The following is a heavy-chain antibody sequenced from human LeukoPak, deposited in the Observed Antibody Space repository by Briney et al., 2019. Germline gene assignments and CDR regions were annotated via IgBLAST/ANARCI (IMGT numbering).Heavy chain of an antibody. Sequence: SETLSLTCTVSGYSISSGYYWSWIRQPPGKGLEWTGYIYYSGSTNYNPSLKSRVTISVDTSKNQFSLKLSSVTAADTAVYYCARLGIAAAALYYFDYWGQGTLVTVSS. CDR2: IYYSGST. V-gene: IGHV4-61*01. D-gene: IGHD6-13*01. CDR1: GYSISSGYY. CDR3: ARLGIAAAALYYFDY. J-gene: IGHJ4*02.